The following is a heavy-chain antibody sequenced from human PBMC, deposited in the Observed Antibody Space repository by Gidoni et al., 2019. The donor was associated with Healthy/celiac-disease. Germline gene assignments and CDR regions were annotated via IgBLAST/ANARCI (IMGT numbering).Heavy chain of an antibody. J-gene: IGHJ4*02. CDR3: AKDIADDYVWGSYVDY. Sequence: EVQLVESGGGLVQPGGSLRLSCAGSGFTFGDYAMHWVRQAPGKGLEWVSVISWNSGNICYADSGKGRFTIDIYNAKNSLYLQMNSLRAEDTALYYCAKDIADDYVWGSYVDYWGQGTLVTASS. CDR2: ISWNSGNI. CDR1: GFTFGDYA. V-gene: IGHV3-9*01. D-gene: IGHD3-16*01.